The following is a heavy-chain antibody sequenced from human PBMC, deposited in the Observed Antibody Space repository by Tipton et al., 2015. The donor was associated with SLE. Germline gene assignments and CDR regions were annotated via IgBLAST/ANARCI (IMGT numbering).Heavy chain of an antibody. CDR1: GGSISSYY. CDR3: ARGSGYCYGMDV. Sequence: LRLSCTVSGGSISSYYWSWIRQPPGKGLEWIGYIYTSGSTNYNPSLKSRVTISVDTSKNQFSLKLSSVTAADTAVYYCARGSGYCYGMDVWGQGTTVTVSS. J-gene: IGHJ6*02. D-gene: IGHD2-21*01. V-gene: IGHV4-4*09. CDR2: IYTSGST.